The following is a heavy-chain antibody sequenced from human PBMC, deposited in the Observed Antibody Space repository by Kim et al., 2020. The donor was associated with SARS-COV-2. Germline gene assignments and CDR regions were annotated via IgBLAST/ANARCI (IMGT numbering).Heavy chain of an antibody. Sequence: SETLSLTCTVSGDSVNNPTYYWSWIRQPPGKGLEWIGYMYNTENIKYNPSLKGRVTMSVDTSKNQFSLRLTSVTAADTAVYYCARNWGYLGSGDPHFDYWGQGTLETVSS. J-gene: IGHJ4*02. CDR3: ARNWGYLGSGDPHFDY. CDR1: GDSVNNPTYY. V-gene: IGHV4-61*01. CDR2: MYNTENI. D-gene: IGHD3-10*01.